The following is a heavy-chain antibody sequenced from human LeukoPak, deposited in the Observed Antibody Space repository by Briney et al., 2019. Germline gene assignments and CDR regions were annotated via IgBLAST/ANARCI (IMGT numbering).Heavy chain of an antibody. V-gene: IGHV1-2*02. CDR2: INPNSGGT. J-gene: IGHJ4*02. Sequence: ASVKVSCKASGYTFTGYYMHWVRQAPGQGLEWMGWINPNSGGTNYARKFQGRVTMTRDTSISTAYMELSRLRSDDTAVYYCARIEGSSGYYFDPYWGQGTLVTVSS. CDR3: ARIEGSSGYYFDPY. D-gene: IGHD3-22*01. CDR1: GYTFTGYY.